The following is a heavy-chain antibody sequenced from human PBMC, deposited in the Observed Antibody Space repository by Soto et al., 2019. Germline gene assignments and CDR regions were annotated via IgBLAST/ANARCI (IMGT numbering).Heavy chain of an antibody. J-gene: IGHJ3*02. CDR1: GGTFSSYA. D-gene: IGHD3-22*01. Sequence: VKVSCKASGGTFSSYAISWVRQAPGQGLEWMGGIIPIFGTANYAQKFQGRVTITADESTSTAYMELSSLRSEDTAVYYCARDRNYYDSSGFGAFDIWGQGTMVTVSS. CDR3: ARDRNYYDSSGFGAFDI. CDR2: IIPIFGTA. V-gene: IGHV1-69*13.